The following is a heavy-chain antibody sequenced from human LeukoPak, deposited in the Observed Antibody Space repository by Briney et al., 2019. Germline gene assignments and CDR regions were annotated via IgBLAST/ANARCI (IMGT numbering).Heavy chain of an antibody. J-gene: IGHJ6*02. V-gene: IGHV3-11*04. CDR1: GFTFSDYY. Sequence: GSLRLSCAASGFTFSDYYMSWIRQAPGKGLEWVSYISSSGSSIHYGDSVKGRFTISRDNSKNTLYLQMNSLRAEDTAVHYCARDFAYDSSGYHGGMDVWGQGTTVTVSS. CDR3: ARDFAYDSSGYHGGMDV. CDR2: ISSSGSSI. D-gene: IGHD3-22*01.